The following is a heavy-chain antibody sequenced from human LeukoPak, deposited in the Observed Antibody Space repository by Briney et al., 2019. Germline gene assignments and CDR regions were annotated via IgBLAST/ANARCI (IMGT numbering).Heavy chain of an antibody. D-gene: IGHD2-2*01. J-gene: IGHJ3*02. V-gene: IGHV4-30-4*02. CDR3: ARLPGVRHCTSTSCYALDAFDI. CDR2: IYYSGST. CDR1: GGSISSGDYY. Sequence: SETLSLTCTVSGGSISSGDYYWSWIRQPPGKGLEWIWYIYYSGSTYYNPSLKSRVTISVDTSKNQFSLDLRSATAADTAVYYCARLPGVRHCTSTSCYALDAFDIWGQGTKVTVSS.